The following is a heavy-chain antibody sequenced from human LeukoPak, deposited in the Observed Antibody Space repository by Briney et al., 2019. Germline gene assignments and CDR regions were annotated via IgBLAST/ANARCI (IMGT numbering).Heavy chain of an antibody. CDR1: GFTFGSYS. D-gene: IGHD2-15*01. CDR2: ISSSSSYI. CDR3: ARESGSGGSCYSGGDY. V-gene: IGHV3-21*01. Sequence: GGSLRLSCAASGFTFGSYSMNWVRQAPGKGLEWVSSISSSSSYIYYADSVKGRFTISRDNAKNSLYLQMNSLRSEDTAVYYCARESGSGGSCYSGGDYWGQGTLVTVSS. J-gene: IGHJ4*02.